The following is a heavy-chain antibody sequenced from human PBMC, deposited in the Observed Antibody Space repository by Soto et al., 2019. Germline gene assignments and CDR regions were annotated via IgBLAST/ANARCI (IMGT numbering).Heavy chain of an antibody. CDR1: GFTVSSNY. CDR2: IYSGGST. CDR3: ASSYYDSSGYYPYYFDY. D-gene: IGHD3-22*01. V-gene: IGHV3-66*01. Sequence: GGSLRLSCAASGFTVSSNYMSWVRQAPGKGLEWVSVIYSGGSTYYADSVKGRFTISRDNSKNTLYLQMNSLRAEDTAVYYCASSYYDSSGYYPYYFDYWGQGTLVTVSS. J-gene: IGHJ4*02.